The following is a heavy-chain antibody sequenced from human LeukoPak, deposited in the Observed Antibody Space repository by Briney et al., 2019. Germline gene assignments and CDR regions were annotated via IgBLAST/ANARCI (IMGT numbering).Heavy chain of an antibody. D-gene: IGHD3-16*01. CDR1: GFTFSSYS. CDR3: AKEAEGGYYFDY. J-gene: IGHJ4*02. V-gene: IGHV3-21*04. CDR2: ISSSSSYI. Sequence: GGSLRLSCAASGFTFSSYSMNWVRQAPGKGLEWVSSISSSSSYIYYADSVKGRFTISRDNAKNSLYLQMNSLRTEDTAFYYCAKEAEGGYYFDYWGQGTLVTVSS.